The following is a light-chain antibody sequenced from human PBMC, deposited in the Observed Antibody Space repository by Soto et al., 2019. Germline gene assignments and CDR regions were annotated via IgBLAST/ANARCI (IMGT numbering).Light chain of an antibody. V-gene: IGLV2-8*01. CDR2: GVS. CDR3: SSYAGSNNYVV. CDR1: SSDIGAYNF. J-gene: IGLJ2*01. Sequence: QPALTQPPSASGSPGQSVSISCTGTSSDIGAYNFVSWYQQHPGKAPRLMIYGVSKRPSGVPDRFSGSKSGNTASLTVSGLQAEDEADYYCSSYAGSNNYVVFGGGTKLTVL.